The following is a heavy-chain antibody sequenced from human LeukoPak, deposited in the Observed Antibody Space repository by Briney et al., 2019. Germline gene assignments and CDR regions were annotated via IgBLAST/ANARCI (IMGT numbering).Heavy chain of an antibody. Sequence: PSQTLSLTCTVSGGSISSGGYYWSWIRQHPGKGLEWIGYIYYSGSTYYNPSLKSRVTISVDTSKNQFSLKLSSVTAADTAVYYCARSTPTIFGEVPDGFDIWGQGTMVTVSS. CDR3: ARSTPTIFGEVPDGFDI. D-gene: IGHD3-3*01. V-gene: IGHV4-31*03. CDR1: GGSISSGGYY. J-gene: IGHJ3*02. CDR2: IYYSGST.